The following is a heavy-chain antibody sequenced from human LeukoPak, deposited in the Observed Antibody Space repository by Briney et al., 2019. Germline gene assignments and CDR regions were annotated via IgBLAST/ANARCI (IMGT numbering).Heavy chain of an antibody. CDR3: ARGRATGRSGGDS. V-gene: IGHV3-48*02. CDR1: GFTFSSYS. Sequence: PGGSLRLSCAASGFTFSSYSMNWVRQAPGKGLEWVSHITASGTAMFYADSVKGRFTISRDNAKNSLYLQMNSLRDEDTAVYYCARGRATGRSGGDSWGQGTLVTVSS. D-gene: IGHD3-9*01. CDR2: ITASGTAM. J-gene: IGHJ4*02.